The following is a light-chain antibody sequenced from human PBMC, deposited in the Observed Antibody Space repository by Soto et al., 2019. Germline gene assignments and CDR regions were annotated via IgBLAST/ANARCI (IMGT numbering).Light chain of an antibody. CDR3: QERRDWSQIS. CDR1: QSVSTY. V-gene: IGKV3-11*01. Sequence: EIVLTQSPATLSLSPGERATLSCRASQSVSTYLAWYQQKPGQAPRLLIYDASNRATGIPARFSGSGSGTDFTLTISSLEPEDFAVYFCQERRDWSQISFGGG. J-gene: IGKJ4*01. CDR2: DAS.